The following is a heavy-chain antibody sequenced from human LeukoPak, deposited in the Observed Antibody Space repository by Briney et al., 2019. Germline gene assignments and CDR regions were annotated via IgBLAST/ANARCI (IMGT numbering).Heavy chain of an antibody. J-gene: IGHJ4*02. Sequence: GSLRLSCASSGFTFRNYVIHWVREAPGKGLEWVAVTSSDLNVKLYADSVKGRFTISRDNSRSTLYLQMNSLRLEDTAIYYCAREGYYGSGSPPSLYFDYWGQGTLVTVSS. CDR1: GFTFRNYV. D-gene: IGHD3-10*01. V-gene: IGHV3-30-3*01. CDR2: TSSDLNVK. CDR3: AREGYYGSGSPPSLYFDY.